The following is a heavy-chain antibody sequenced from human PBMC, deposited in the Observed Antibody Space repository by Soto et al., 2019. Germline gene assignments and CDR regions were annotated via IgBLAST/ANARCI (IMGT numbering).Heavy chain of an antibody. D-gene: IGHD3-10*01. Sequence: SETLSLTCTVSGGSISSRSYYWGWIRQPPGKGLEWIGSIYYGGSTYYNPSLKSRFTISVDTSKNPFSLKLISVTAADTAVYYCARIWFGELLFLDYWGQGTLVTVSS. CDR2: IYYGGST. CDR3: ARIWFGELLFLDY. CDR1: GGSISSRSYY. V-gene: IGHV4-39*01. J-gene: IGHJ4*02.